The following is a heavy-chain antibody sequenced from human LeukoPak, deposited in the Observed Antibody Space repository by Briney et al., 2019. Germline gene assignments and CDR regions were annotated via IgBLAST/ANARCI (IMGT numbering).Heavy chain of an antibody. Sequence: PSETLSLTCAVYGRSFSGYYLSWIRQPPGKGLEWIGEINHSGSTNYNPSLKSRVTISVDTSKNQFSLKLSSVTAADTAVYYCARWRGYVYYYYGMDVWGQGTTVTVSS. CDR2: INHSGST. J-gene: IGHJ6*02. CDR3: ARWRGYVYYYYGMDV. V-gene: IGHV4-34*01. CDR1: GRSFSGYY. D-gene: IGHD2-15*01.